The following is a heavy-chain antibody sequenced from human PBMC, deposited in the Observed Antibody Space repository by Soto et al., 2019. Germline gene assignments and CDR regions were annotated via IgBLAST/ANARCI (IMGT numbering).Heavy chain of an antibody. V-gene: IGHV3-23*01. D-gene: IGHD3-3*01. J-gene: IGHJ6*02. CDR2: ISSTGGST. CDR3: ARAHDYDFWSGFLFYGMDV. Sequence: EVQLLESGGGLVQPGGSLRLSCAASRFTFSNYAMSWVRQAPGKGLEWVLGISSTGGSTYYADSVKGRFTISRDNSKNTLDLQMSSLRAEDTAIYYCARAHDYDFWSGFLFYGMDVWGQGTTVTVSS. CDR1: RFTFSNYA.